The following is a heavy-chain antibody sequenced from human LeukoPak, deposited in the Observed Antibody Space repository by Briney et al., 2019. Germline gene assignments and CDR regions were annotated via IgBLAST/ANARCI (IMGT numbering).Heavy chain of an antibody. CDR1: GGSISTYY. D-gene: IGHD6-19*01. J-gene: IGHJ4*02. CDR2: IYASGNT. CDR3: ARDEDSSGRFDF. V-gene: IGHV4-4*07. Sequence: KPSETLSLTCTVSGGSISTYYWSWIRQPAGKGLEWIGRIYASGNTNYNPSLKSRVTMSVDTSKNQFSLRLSSVTAADSAVYYCARDEDSSGRFDFWGQGTLVTVSS.